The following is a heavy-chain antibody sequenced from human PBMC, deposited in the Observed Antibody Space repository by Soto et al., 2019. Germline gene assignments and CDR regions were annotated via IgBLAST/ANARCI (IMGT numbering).Heavy chain of an antibody. V-gene: IGHV1-3*01. CDR1: GYTFSSYA. CDR3: ARDTGDGTFDF. CDR2: VNAGYGNT. Sequence: ASVKVSCKASGYTFSSYAMPWVRPAPGQRLEWMGWVNAGYGNTKSSQKFQDRVTISRDTSASTAYMELTSLRSEDTAAYYCARDTGDGTFDFWGQGTLVTAPQ. D-gene: IGHD2-8*02. J-gene: IGHJ4*02.